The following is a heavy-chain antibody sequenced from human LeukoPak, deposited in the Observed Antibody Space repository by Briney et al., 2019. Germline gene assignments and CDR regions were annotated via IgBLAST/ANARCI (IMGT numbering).Heavy chain of an antibody. J-gene: IGHJ4*02. CDR3: ARDLGTTGWHTFDY. Sequence: QTLSLTCVVSGDSVSSKNGAWNWIRQSPSRGLEWLGRTYYRSKWYNDYAESMEGRMTISQDTSKNQYSLHLNSVTPDDTAVYYCARDLGTTGWHTFDYWGQGTLVTVSS. V-gene: IGHV6-1*01. D-gene: IGHD6-19*01. CDR1: GDSVSSKNGA. CDR2: TYYRSKWYN.